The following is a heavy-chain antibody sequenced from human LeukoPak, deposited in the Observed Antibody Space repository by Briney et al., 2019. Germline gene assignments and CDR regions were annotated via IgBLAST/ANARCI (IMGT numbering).Heavy chain of an antibody. Sequence: SVKVSCKVSGYTLTELSMHWVRQAPGKGLEWMGGFDPEDGETIYAQKFQGRVTMTEDTSTDTAYMELSSLRSEDTAVYYCATLGDVLRLFPLISLDGMDVWGQGTTVTVSS. J-gene: IGHJ6*02. V-gene: IGHV1-24*01. CDR2: FDPEDGET. CDR1: GYTLTELS. D-gene: IGHD3-3*01. CDR3: ATLGDVLRLFPLISLDGMDV.